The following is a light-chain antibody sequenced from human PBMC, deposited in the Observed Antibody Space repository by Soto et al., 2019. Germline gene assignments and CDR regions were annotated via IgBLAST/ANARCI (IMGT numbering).Light chain of an antibody. CDR2: GAS. V-gene: IGKV3-20*01. Sequence: EIVLTQSPGTLSLSPGERATLSCRASQSVDSSFLGWYQQKPGQAPRLVIYGASNRATGIPDRFSASGSGTDFTLTISRLEPEDFAVYYCQQYISSPLTFGQGTKVDIK. J-gene: IGKJ1*01. CDR1: QSVDSSF. CDR3: QQYISSPLT.